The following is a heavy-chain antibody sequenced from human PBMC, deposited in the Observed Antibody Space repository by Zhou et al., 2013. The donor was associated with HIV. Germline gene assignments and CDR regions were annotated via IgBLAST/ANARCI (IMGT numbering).Heavy chain of an antibody. D-gene: IGHD3-9*01. Sequence: QVQLVQSGAEVKKPGSSVRVSCKVSGGNFSTSAISWVRQAPGQGLEWMGGIIPMSTTTTYSQRVQGRVTITTDESTTTAYMDLSSLRSEDTAIYYCARAQGDILTEGYFDYWGQGTLVTVSS. CDR1: GGNFSTSA. V-gene: IGHV1-69*05. J-gene: IGHJ4*02. CDR2: IIPMSTTT. CDR3: ARAQGDILTEGYFDY.